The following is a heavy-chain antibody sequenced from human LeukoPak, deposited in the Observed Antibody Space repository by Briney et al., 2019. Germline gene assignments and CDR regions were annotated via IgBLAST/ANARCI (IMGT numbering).Heavy chain of an antibody. D-gene: IGHD6-13*01. CDR1: GFTFSDYY. J-gene: IGHJ3*02. V-gene: IGHV3-11*01. CDR2: ISRGGSTT. Sequence: GGSLRLSCSASGFTFSDYYMSWIRQAPGKGLEWVSYISRGGSTTYYADSVKGRFTISRDNAKNSLYLQMNSLRAEDTAVYYCVRGVSISSSWYNDIWGQGTMVTVSS. CDR3: VRGVSISSSWYNDI.